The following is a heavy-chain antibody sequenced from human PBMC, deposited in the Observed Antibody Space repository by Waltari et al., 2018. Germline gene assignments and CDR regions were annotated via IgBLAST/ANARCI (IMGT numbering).Heavy chain of an antibody. V-gene: IGHV3-48*01. Sequence: EVQLVESGGGLVQPGGSLRFAAAASGFPFGSYSMNWVRQAPGKGVEWISYISLSSSSIQCADSVKGRFTISRDNANNSLYLQMNSLRADDSAVYYCTTSGMDVWGQGTTVTVSS. CDR2: ISLSSSSI. J-gene: IGHJ6*02. CDR3: TTSGMDV. CDR1: GFPFGSYS.